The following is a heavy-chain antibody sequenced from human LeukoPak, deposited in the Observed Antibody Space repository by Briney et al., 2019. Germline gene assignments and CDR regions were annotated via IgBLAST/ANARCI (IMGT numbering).Heavy chain of an antibody. CDR2: IYSGGSQ. J-gene: IGHJ6*02. Sequence: PGRSLRLSCATARLTVITTYRSWARHAPGKGLEWGSAIYSGGSQLYAHYVKDRFTISRDNSKNTLYLQMIRPGAEVTAGYYCVRDSRGNPQAAYYYYYGMDVWGQGTTVTVSS. CDR3: VRDSRGNPQAAYYYYYGMDV. CDR1: RLTVITTY. D-gene: IGHD6-19*01. V-gene: IGHV3-66*01.